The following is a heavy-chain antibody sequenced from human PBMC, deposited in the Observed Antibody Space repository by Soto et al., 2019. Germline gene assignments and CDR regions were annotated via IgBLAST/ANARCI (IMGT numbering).Heavy chain of an antibody. V-gene: IGHV4-31*03. CDR2: IYYSGST. CDR1: GGSISSGGYY. J-gene: IGHJ6*02. CDR3: ARERTLYGMDV. Sequence: PSETLSLTCTVSGGSISSGGYYWSWIRQHPGKGLEWIGYIYYSGSTYYNPSLKSRVTISVDTSKNQFSLELSSVTAADTAVYYCARERTLYGMDVWGQGXTVTVSS.